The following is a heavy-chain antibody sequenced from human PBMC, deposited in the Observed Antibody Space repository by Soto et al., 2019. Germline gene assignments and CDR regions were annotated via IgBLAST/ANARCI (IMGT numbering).Heavy chain of an antibody. Sequence: GESLKISCAASGFIFRDYYMSWIRQAPGKGPEWISYISGSGSGVSYADSVKGRFTISRDNAKNSLFLQINSLRGEDTAIYYCARDRRGQNYFDSWGQGALVTVSS. CDR2: ISGSGSGV. CDR3: ARDRRGQNYFDS. V-gene: IGHV3-11*01. CDR1: GFIFRDYY. J-gene: IGHJ4*02.